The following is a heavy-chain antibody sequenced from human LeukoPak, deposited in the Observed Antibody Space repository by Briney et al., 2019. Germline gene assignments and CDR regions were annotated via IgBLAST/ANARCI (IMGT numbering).Heavy chain of an antibody. CDR1: GFTVSSNY. D-gene: IGHD6-19*01. Sequence: GGSLRLSCAASGFTVSSNYMSWVRQAPGKGLEWVSVIYSGGSTYYADSVKGRFTISRDNSKNTLYLQMNTVRAEDTAVYYCAKDPWGGAVAGTVFDDWGQGTLVTVSS. CDR3: AKDPWGGAVAGTVFDD. V-gene: IGHV3-53*01. CDR2: IYSGGST. J-gene: IGHJ4*02.